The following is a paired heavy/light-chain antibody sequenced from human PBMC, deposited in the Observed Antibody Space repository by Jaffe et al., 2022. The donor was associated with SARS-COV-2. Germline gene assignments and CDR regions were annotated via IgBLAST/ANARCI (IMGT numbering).Light chain of an antibody. V-gene: IGKV1-12*01. Sequence: DIQMTQSPSSVSASVGDRVTITCRASQGISSWLAWYQQKPGKAPKLLIFAASSLQSGVPSRFSGSGSGTDFTLTISSLQPEDFATYYCQQANSFPLTFGGGTKVEIK. CDR1: QGISSW. CDR2: AAS. J-gene: IGKJ4*01. CDR3: QQANSFPLT.
Heavy chain of an antibody. D-gene: IGHD6-13*01. Sequence: EVQLLESGGGLVQPGGSLRLSCVASGFTFSNYGMSWVRQAPGKGLEWVSSITGSGGGTYYADSVKGRFTISRDNPKNTLYLQVNSLRAEDTAVYYCATDRRMAAARTSYYYYVMDVWGQGTTVTVSS. CDR2: ITGSGGGT. CDR3: ATDRRMAAARTSYYYYVMDV. CDR1: GFTFSNYG. V-gene: IGHV3-23*01. J-gene: IGHJ6*02.